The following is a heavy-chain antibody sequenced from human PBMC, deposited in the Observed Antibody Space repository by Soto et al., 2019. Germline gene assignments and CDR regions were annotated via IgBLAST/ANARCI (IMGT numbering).Heavy chain of an antibody. CDR2: IKQDGSEK. CDR3: ARDRYSYYDSWSGSLPYYYYGMDV. CDR1: GFTFSSYW. D-gene: IGHD3-3*01. J-gene: IGHJ6*02. V-gene: IGHV3-7*01. Sequence: GGSLRLSCAASGFTFSSYWMSWVRQAPGKGLEWVANIKQDGSEKYYVDSVKGRFTISRDNAKNSLYLQMNSLRAEDTAVYYCARDRYSYYDSWSGSLPYYYYGMDVWGQGTTVTVSS.